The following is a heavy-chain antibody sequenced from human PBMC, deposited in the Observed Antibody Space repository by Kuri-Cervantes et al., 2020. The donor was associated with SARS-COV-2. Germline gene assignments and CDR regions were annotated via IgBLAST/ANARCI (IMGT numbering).Heavy chain of an antibody. CDR2: ISSNGART. J-gene: IGHJ6*04. Sequence: LSLTCAASGFTFDTYAMHWVRQAPGKGLEYVSAISSNGARTVYVDSVKGRFTTSRDNSKNMLCLQMGSLRPGDMAVYYCARPLRDNVGYMDVWGKGTTVTVSS. CDR3: ARPLRDNVGYMDV. D-gene: IGHD2-21*01. CDR1: GFTFDTYA. V-gene: IGHV3-64*02.